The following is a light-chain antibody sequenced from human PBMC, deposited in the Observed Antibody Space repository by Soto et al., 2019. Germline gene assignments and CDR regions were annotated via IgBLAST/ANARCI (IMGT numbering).Light chain of an antibody. CDR1: QGISNY. CDR3: QKYNSAPPT. Sequence: DIQITQSPSSLSASVGDRVTITCRASQGISNYLAWYQQKPGKVPKLLIYAASTLQSGFPSRFSGSGSGTDFTLTISSLQPEDVATYYCQKYNSAPPTFGQGTKVEIK. V-gene: IGKV1-27*01. CDR2: AAS. J-gene: IGKJ1*01.